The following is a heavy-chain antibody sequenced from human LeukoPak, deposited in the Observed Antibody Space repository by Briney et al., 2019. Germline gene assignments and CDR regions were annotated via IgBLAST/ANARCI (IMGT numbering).Heavy chain of an antibody. D-gene: IGHD4-11*01. J-gene: IGHJ4*02. V-gene: IGHV4-39*01. CDR1: GGSVSSSSSY. CDR3: ASPDLSNGRVYYFDY. CDR2: IHYSGST. Sequence: SETLSLTCTVSGGSVSSSSSYWGWIRQPPGKGLEWIGSIHYSGSTHYNPSLKSRVTISVDTSKNQFSLKLGSVTAADTAVYYCASPDLSNGRVYYFDYWGQGTLVTVSS.